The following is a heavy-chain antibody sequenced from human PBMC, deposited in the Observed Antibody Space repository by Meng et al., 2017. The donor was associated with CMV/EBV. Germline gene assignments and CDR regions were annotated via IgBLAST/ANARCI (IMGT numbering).Heavy chain of an antibody. CDR1: GFTFGDYS. CDR3: AKDIRGYWYSLEY. D-gene: IGHD2-2*03. J-gene: IGHJ4*02. Sequence: SLKISCAASGFTFGDYSMHWVRQAPGKGLEWVSGINWNSGDIGYADSVKGRFTISRDNAKNSLYLQMNSLRDEDTALYYCAKDIRGYWYSLEYWGQGTLVTVSS. CDR2: INWNSGDI. V-gene: IGHV3-9*01.